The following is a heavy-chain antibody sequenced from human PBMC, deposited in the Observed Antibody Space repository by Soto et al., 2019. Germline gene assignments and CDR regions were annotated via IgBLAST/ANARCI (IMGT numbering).Heavy chain of an antibody. CDR2: INSGAGST. D-gene: IGHD1-26*01. CDR3: TRGLWGAPPAFDY. Sequence: QVQLVQSGAEVKKPGASVKVSCKASGYTFTSYNMHWVRQAPRQGLEWMGQINSGAGSTTYAQNFQGRVAMTGGTSTDTVYMELSSLRSEDTAVYYCTRGLWGAPPAFDYWGQGTLVIVSS. V-gene: IGHV1-46*03. J-gene: IGHJ4*02. CDR1: GYTFTSYN.